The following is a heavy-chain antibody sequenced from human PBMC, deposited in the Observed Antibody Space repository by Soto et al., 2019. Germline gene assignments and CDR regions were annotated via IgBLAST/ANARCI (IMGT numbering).Heavy chain of an antibody. CDR2: ISSSSSYI. J-gene: IGHJ6*03. Sequence: GGSLRLSCAASGFTFSSYSMNWVRQAPGKGLEWVSSISSSSSYIYYADSVKGRFTISRDNAKNSLYLQMNSLRAEDTAVYYCARDSGTPFSSAFYYYYYMDVWGKGTTVTVSS. CDR3: ARDSGTPFSSAFYYYYYMDV. CDR1: GFTFSSYS. V-gene: IGHV3-21*01. D-gene: IGHD3-22*01.